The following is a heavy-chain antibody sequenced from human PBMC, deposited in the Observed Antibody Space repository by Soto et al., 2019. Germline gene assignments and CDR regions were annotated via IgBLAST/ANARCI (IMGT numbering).Heavy chain of an antibody. V-gene: IGHV5-51*01. J-gene: IGHJ4*02. CDR3: ARRPGFGSFDY. CDR2: IYPENSNV. D-gene: IGHD3-10*01. Sequence: GESLKISCKASGDNFATFWIGWVRQVPGEGLEWMAIIYPENSNVEYSPSYKGRITISADKSISTAYLQWSSLKASDTAMYYCARRPGFGSFDYWGQGTLVTVSS. CDR1: GDNFATFW.